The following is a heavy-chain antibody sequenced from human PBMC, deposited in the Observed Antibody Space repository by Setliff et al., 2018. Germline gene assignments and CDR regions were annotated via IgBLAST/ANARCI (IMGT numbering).Heavy chain of an antibody. D-gene: IGHD2-15*01. CDR1: GGSFSGYY. V-gene: IGHV4-34*12. CDR2: ILHSGNI. CDR3: ARSFSRSEKFLLDY. Sequence: PSETLSLTCAVYGGSFSGYYWGWIRQPPGKRLEWIGEILHSGNINYNPSLKSRVTISMDTSKNQFSLKVNSVTAADTAVYYCARSFSRSEKFLLDYWGQGALVTVSS. J-gene: IGHJ4*02.